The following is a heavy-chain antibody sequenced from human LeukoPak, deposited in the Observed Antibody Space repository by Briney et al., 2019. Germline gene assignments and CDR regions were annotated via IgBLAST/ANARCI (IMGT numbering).Heavy chain of an antibody. CDR2: IGVSGEST. Sequence: GGSLRLSCAASGFTFSVAAMTWVRQAPGKGLEWVSLIGVSGESTYYADSVKGRFTISRDNSKNTLYLQMSSLRAEDTAVYYCAKPKDNSLYCFDYWGQGTLVTVSS. V-gene: IGHV3-23*01. J-gene: IGHJ4*02. CDR3: AKPKDNSLYCFDY. D-gene: IGHD1-20*01. CDR1: GFTFSVAA.